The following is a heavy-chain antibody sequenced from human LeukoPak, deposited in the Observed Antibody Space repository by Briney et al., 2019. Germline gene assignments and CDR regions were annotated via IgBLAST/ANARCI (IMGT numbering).Heavy chain of an antibody. V-gene: IGHV3-23*01. CDR1: GFTFSSYS. Sequence: GGSLRLSCAASGFTFSSYSMNWVHQAPGKGLEWVSAISGSGGSTYYADSVKGRFTISRDNSKNTLYLQMNSLRVEDTAVYYCAKNPQYYYDSSGFFEYWGQGTLVTVSS. CDR2: ISGSGGST. D-gene: IGHD3-22*01. CDR3: AKNPQYYYDSSGFFEY. J-gene: IGHJ4*02.